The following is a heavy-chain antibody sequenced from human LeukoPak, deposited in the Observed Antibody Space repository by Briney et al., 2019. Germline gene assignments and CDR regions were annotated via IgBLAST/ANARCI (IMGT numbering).Heavy chain of an antibody. CDR3: ARGTTSHAFDI. V-gene: IGHV3-66*01. CDR2: IYSGGST. CDR1: GLTVSSNY. D-gene: IGHD2/OR15-2a*01. Sequence: GGSLRLTCAASGLTVSSNYMSWDRQAPGKGLERVSVIYSGGSTYHADSVKGRFTISRDNSKNTLYLQMNSLRAEDTAVYYCARGTTSHAFDIWGQGTMVTVSS. J-gene: IGHJ3*02.